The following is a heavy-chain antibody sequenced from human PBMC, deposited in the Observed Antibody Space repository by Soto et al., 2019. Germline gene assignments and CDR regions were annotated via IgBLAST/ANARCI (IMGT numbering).Heavy chain of an antibody. CDR2: IYHSGST. J-gene: IGHJ5*02. CDR1: GGSISSGGYS. D-gene: IGHD6-19*01. CDR3: ARGYSSGWYNWFDP. V-gene: IGHV4-30-2*01. Sequence: PSETLSLTCAVSGGSISSGGYSWSWIRQPPGKGLEWIGYIYHSGSTYYNPSLKSRVTISVDRSKNQFSLKLSSVTAADTAVYYCARGYSSGWYNWFDPWGQGNLVTVSS.